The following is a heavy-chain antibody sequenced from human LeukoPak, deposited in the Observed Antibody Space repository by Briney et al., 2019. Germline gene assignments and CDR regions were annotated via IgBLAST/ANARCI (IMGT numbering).Heavy chain of an antibody. D-gene: IGHD3-22*01. CDR2: ISGSGGST. CDR3: AKAAAVYYDSSGYYRT. V-gene: IGHV3-23*01. J-gene: IGHJ5*02. CDR1: GFTFTSYA. Sequence: GGSLRLSCAASGFTFTSYALSWVRQAPGKGLEWVPAISGSGGSTYYADSVKGRFTISRDNSKNTLYLQMNSLRAEDTAVYYCAKAAAVYYDSSGYYRTWSQGTLVTVSS.